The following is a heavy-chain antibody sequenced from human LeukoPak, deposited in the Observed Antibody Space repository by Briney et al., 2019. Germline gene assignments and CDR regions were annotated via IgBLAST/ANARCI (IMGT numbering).Heavy chain of an antibody. V-gene: IGHV3-23*01. D-gene: IGHD2-21*02. CDR2: ISGSGYST. J-gene: IGHJ4*02. Sequence: PGGSLRLSCPASGFTFSSYAMTWVRQAPGKGLEGVSFISGSGYSTYYAASVKGRFTISRDNSKNTLYLQMNSLRAEDTAVYYCAKGAIVTASAYFDFWGQGTLVTVSS. CDR3: AKGAIVTASAYFDF. CDR1: GFTFSSYA.